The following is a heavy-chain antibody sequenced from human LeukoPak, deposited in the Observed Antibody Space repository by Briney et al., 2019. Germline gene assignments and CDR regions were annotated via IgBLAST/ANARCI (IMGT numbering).Heavy chain of an antibody. CDR2: INHSGST. CDR1: GGSFSGYY. J-gene: IGHJ5*02. V-gene: IGHV4-34*01. CDR3: ARHIRGDYAWFDP. Sequence: SETLSLTCTVYGGSFSGYYWSWIRQPPGKGLEWIGEINHSGSTNYNPSLKSRVTISVDTSKNQFSLKLSSVTAADTAVYYCARHIRGDYAWFDPWGQGTLVTVSS. D-gene: IGHD4-17*01.